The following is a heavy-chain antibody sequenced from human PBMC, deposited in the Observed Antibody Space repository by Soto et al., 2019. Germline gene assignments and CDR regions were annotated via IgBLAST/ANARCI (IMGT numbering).Heavy chain of an antibody. V-gene: IGHV4-30-4*01. J-gene: IGHJ4*02. Sequence: SETLSLTCTVSGGSISSGDYYWSWIRQPPGKGLEWIGYIYYSGSTYYNPSLKSRVTISVDTSKNQFSLKLSSVTAADTVVYYCARVKMATIILVFDYWGQGTLVTVSS. CDR1: GGSISSGDYY. D-gene: IGHD5-12*01. CDR3: ARVKMATIILVFDY. CDR2: IYYSGST.